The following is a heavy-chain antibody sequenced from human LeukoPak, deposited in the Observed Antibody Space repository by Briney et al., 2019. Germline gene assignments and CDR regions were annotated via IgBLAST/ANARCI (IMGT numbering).Heavy chain of an antibody. CDR1: GSTFTNHW. J-gene: IGHJ4*02. CDR2: IDPSGSYT. V-gene: IGHV5-10-1*01. CDR3: ARHSGGYSN. Sequence: GESLEISCKCSGSTFTNHWIRWVRQLPGKGVEWMGRIDPSGSYTNYSPSFQRHVTISADKSISTAYLQWSSLKASDSAMYYCARHSGGYSNWGQGTLVTVSS. D-gene: IGHD1-26*01.